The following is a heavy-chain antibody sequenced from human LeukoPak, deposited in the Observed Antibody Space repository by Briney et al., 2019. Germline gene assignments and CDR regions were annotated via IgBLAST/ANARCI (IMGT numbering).Heavy chain of an antibody. CDR3: ARLGGYPLSAFDI. CDR2: IYKSESI. D-gene: IGHD3-22*01. Sequence: SETLSLTCTVSGGSVSSYYWSWIRQPPGKGLGWIAYIYKSESINYNPSLKSRVTISLDTSKNQFSLELSSVTAADTAVYYCARLGGYPLSAFDIWGQGTVITVSS. CDR1: GGSVSSYY. V-gene: IGHV4-59*08. J-gene: IGHJ3*02.